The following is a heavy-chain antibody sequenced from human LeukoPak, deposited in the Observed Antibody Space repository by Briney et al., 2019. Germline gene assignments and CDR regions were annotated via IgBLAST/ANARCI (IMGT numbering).Heavy chain of an antibody. J-gene: IGHJ6*02. CDR2: IYYSGST. CDR1: GGSISSGDYY. Sequence: PSETLSLTCTVSGGSISSGDYYWSWIRQPLGKGLEWIGYIYYSGSTYYNPSLKSRVTISVDTSKNQFSLKLSSVTAADTAVYYCARDLWFGEYGMDVWGQGTTVTVSS. V-gene: IGHV4-30-4*01. CDR3: ARDLWFGEYGMDV. D-gene: IGHD3-10*01.